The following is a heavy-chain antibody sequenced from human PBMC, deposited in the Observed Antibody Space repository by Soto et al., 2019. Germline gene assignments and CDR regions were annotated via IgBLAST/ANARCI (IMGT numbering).Heavy chain of an antibody. J-gene: IGHJ5*01. CDR1: GYTFSSHG. D-gene: IGHD2-15*01. Sequence: SVKVSCKASGYTFSSHGIIWVRPAPGQGLEWMVCISGYNGNAKYAQRFQGRVTMTTDTSTSTVYMDLRSLGSDDSAVYYCAREGSYGWYDCWGQGTLVTVSS. V-gene: IGHV1-18*01. CDR2: ISGYNGNA. CDR3: AREGSYGWYDC.